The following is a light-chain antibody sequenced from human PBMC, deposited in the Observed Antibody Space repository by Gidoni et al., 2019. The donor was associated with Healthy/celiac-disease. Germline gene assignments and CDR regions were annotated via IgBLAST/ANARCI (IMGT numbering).Light chain of an antibody. CDR2: DDS. V-gene: IGLV3-21*02. Sequence: SYGLTQPPPVSVAPGQTARITCGGNNIGSNSVHWYQQKPGQAPVLVVYDDSDRPSGIPARFSGSNSGNTATLPISRVEAGDEAYYYCQVWDISSDHVVFGGGPKLTVL. J-gene: IGLJ2*01. CDR3: QVWDISSDHVV. CDR1: NIGSNS.